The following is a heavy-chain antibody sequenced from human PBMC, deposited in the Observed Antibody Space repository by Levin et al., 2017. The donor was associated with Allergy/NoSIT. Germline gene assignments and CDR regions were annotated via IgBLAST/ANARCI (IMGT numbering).Heavy chain of an antibody. J-gene: IGHJ6*02. CDR3: ARDKVATVTTGLRTTPHYYYYGMDV. CDR1: GFTFSDYY. D-gene: IGHD4-17*01. CDR2: ISSSSSYT. V-gene: IGHV3-11*05. Sequence: GGSLRLSCAASGFTFSDYYMSWIRQAPGKGLEWVSYISSSSSYTNYADSVKGRFTISRDNAKNSLYLQMNSLRAEDTAVYYCARDKVATVTTGLRTTPHYYYYGMDVWGQGTTVTVSS.